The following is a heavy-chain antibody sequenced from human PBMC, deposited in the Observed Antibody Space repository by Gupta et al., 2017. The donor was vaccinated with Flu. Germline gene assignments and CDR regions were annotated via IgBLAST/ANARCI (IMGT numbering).Heavy chain of an antibody. Sequence: EVHLLESGGGLVQPGESLRLSCAASGFIFRKYAMSWVRQAPGKGLEWVSVISGSGATTSYADSVRGRFTISRDNSENKVFLQMNSLTVDDTAVYYCAKDEDDCSETSCPWGQGTQVTVSS. V-gene: IGHV3-23*01. CDR2: ISGSGATT. D-gene: IGHD3-22*01. J-gene: IGHJ5*02. CDR1: GFIFRKYA. CDR3: AKDEDDCSETSCP.